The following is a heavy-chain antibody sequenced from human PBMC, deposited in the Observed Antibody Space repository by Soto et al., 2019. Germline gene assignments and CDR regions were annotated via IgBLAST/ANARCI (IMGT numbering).Heavy chain of an antibody. V-gene: IGHV3-30*18. CDR1: GFIFSSYG. D-gene: IGHD6-19*01. J-gene: IGHJ4*02. CDR2: TSHDGGNE. CDR3: AKGPHSSVWYPGADY. Sequence: QVQLVESGGGVVQPGRSLRLSCAASGFIFSSYGMHWVRQAPGKGLEWVAVTSHDGGNEYYAESVKGRFTISRDNSKNTLYLQMNSLRPEDTAMYYCAKGPHSSVWYPGADYWGQGTLVTVSS.